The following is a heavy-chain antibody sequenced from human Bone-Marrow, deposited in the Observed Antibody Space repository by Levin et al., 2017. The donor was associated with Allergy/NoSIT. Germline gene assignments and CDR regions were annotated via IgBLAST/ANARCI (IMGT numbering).Heavy chain of an antibody. V-gene: IGHV3-9*01. Sequence: GGSLRLSCAASGFTFDNYAMHWVRQPPGKGPEWVSGISWNSAKIGYGDSVKGRFTISRDNAKNSLYLQMNSLRAEDTAFYYCVKDIQTPEAPGMVLQFWGQGTLVMVSS. CDR1: GFTFDNYA. J-gene: IGHJ1*01. D-gene: IGHD4-11*01. CDR2: ISWNSAKI. CDR3: VKDIQTPEAPGMVLQF.